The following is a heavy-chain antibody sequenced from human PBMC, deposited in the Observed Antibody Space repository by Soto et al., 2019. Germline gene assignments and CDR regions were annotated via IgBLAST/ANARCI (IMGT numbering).Heavy chain of an antibody. CDR2: ISKTGDST. J-gene: IGHJ5*02. CDR1: GFTFSSDT. Sequence: EVQLLESGGGLVQPGGSLRLSCAASGFTFSSDTMSWVRQAPGKGLEWVSAISKTGDSTHYADSVKGRFTISRDTSTNPLYLKMNGWRAEDTAVYFWAKSGGGGCSHSSHPGGQATLAPV. D-gene: IGHD2-21*01. CDR3: AKSGGGGCSHSSHP. V-gene: IGHV3-23*01.